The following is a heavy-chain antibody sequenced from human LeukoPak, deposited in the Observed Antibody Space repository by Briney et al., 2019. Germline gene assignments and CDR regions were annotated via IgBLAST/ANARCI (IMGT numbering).Heavy chain of an antibody. V-gene: IGHV3-23*01. J-gene: IGHJ4*02. CDR3: AKDAKRNYDFSDRFDS. D-gene: IGHD3-3*01. CDR2: ISGSGEST. CDR1: GFTFSTYA. Sequence: GSRTLSCAASGFTFSTYAMSWVRQAPGKGLEWVSAISGSGESTYYAGSVKGRFTISRDNSKNTLYLQMNSLRAEDTALYYCAKDAKRNYDFSDRFDSWGQGRLVSVSS.